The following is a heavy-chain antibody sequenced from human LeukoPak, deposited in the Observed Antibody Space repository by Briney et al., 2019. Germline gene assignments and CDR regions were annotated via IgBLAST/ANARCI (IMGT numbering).Heavy chain of an antibody. CDR3: ARRSFGVAKYYFDY. J-gene: IGHJ4*02. D-gene: IGHD3-3*01. Sequence: SETLSLTCTVSGGSISLYFWSWMRQPPGKGLEWIGYIYYNGSTNYNPSLKSRVTISVYTSNNQFSLNLYSVTAADTAVYYCARRSFGVAKYYFDYWGQGTLVTGSS. CDR2: IYYNGST. CDR1: GGSISLYF. V-gene: IGHV4-59*08.